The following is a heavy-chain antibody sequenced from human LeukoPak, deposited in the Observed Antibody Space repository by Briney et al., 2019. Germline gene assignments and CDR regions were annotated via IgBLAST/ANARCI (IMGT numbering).Heavy chain of an antibody. CDR1: GGSFSGYY. CDR2: INHSGST. CDR3: ARGLYKLRYSSGGYYFDY. Sequence: SETLSLTCAVYGGSFSGYYWSWIRQPPGKGLEWIGEINHSGSTNYNPSLKSRVTISVDTSKNQFSLKLSSVTAADTAVYYCARGLYKLRYSSGGYYFDYCGQGTLVTVSS. J-gene: IGHJ4*02. V-gene: IGHV4-34*01. D-gene: IGHD6-19*01.